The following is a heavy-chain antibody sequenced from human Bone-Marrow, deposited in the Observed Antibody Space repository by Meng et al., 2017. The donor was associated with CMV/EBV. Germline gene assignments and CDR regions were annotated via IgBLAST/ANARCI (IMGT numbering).Heavy chain of an antibody. CDR2: IYSGGST. J-gene: IGHJ4*02. D-gene: IGHD3-22*01. CDR3: ASSEMYYYDSSGYYQRGY. V-gene: IGHV3-53*01. CDR1: GFTVSSNY. Sequence: GGSLRLSCAASGFTVSSNYMSWVRQAPGKGLEWVSVIYSGGSTYYADSVKGRSTISRDNSKNTLYLQMNSLRAEDTAVYYCASSEMYYYDSSGYYQRGYWGQGTLVTVSS.